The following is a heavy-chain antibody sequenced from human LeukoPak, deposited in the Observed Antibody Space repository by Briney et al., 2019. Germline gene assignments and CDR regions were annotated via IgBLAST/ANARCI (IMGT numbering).Heavy chain of an antibody. CDR3: ARGGPYDFWSGYQDYFDY. V-gene: IGHV3-21*01. CDR2: ISSSSSYI. Sequence: GGSLRLSCAASGFTFSSYSMNWVRQAPGKGLEWVSSISSSSSYIYYADSVKGRFTISRDNAKNSLYLQMNSLRAEDTAVYYCARGGPYDFWSGYQDYFDYWGQGTLVTVSS. CDR1: GFTFSSYS. D-gene: IGHD3-3*01. J-gene: IGHJ4*02.